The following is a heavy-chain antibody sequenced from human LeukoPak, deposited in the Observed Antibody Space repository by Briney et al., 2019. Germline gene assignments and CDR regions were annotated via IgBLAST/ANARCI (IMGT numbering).Heavy chain of an antibody. V-gene: IGHV4-34*01. CDR2: IGHSGST. Sequence: SETLSLTCAVSGGSFSGYYWSWIRQPPGKGLEWIGEIGHSGSTNYSPSLKSRVTISVDTPKNQFSLNLSSVTAADTAVYYCARALVRATMVWYFDLWGRGTLVTVSS. CDR3: ARALVRATMVWYFDL. D-gene: IGHD5-12*01. CDR1: GGSFSGYY. J-gene: IGHJ2*01.